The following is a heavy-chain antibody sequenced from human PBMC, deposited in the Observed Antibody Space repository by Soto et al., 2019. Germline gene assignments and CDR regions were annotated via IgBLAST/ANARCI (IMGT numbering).Heavy chain of an antibody. CDR1: GFTFSSYA. V-gene: IGHV3-23*01. J-gene: IGHJ4*02. CDR3: AKDWTRNGATVTTADY. D-gene: IGHD4-4*01. Sequence: GGSLRLSCAASGFTFSSYAMSWVRQAPGKGLEWVSAISGSGGSTYYADSVKGRFTISRDNSKNTLYLQMNSLRAEDTAVYYCAKDWTRNGATVTTADYWGQGTLVTVSS. CDR2: ISGSGGST.